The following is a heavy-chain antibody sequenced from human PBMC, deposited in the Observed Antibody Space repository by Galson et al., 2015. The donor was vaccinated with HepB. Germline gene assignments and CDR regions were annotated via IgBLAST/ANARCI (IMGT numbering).Heavy chain of an antibody. V-gene: IGHV3-23*01. CDR1: GFTFSSYA. Sequence: SLRLSCAASGFTFSSYAMSWVRQAPGKGLEWVSAISGSGGSTYYADSVKGRFTISRDNSKNTLYLQMNSLRAEDTAVYYCANSPHIYDSSGYFYYYYGMDVWGQGTTVTVSS. CDR2: ISGSGGST. CDR3: ANSPHIYDSSGYFYYYYGMDV. D-gene: IGHD3-22*01. J-gene: IGHJ6*02.